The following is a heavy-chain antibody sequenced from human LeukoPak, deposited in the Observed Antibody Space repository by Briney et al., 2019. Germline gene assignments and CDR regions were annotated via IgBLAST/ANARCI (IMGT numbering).Heavy chain of an antibody. V-gene: IGHV4-4*07. D-gene: IGHD2-15*01. J-gene: IGHJ6*03. Sequence: SETPSLTCTVSGGSISSYSWTWIRQPAGKGLEWIGRLFSSGSTNYNPSLKSRVTMSADTSKKQFFLKLSSVTAADTAVYYCARVGVGGLNYDYYMDVWGKGTTVTVSS. CDR1: GGSISSYS. CDR3: ARVGVGGLNYDYYMDV. CDR2: LFSSGST.